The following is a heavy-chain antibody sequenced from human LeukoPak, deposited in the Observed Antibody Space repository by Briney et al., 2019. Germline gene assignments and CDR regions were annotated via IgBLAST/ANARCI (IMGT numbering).Heavy chain of an antibody. V-gene: IGHV3-23*01. CDR2: IRGTGGGT. CDR3: ARDRKGYCGGDCPLDY. J-gene: IGHJ4*02. Sequence: PGGSLRLSCAASGFTFSTYAMSWVRQAPGKGLEWASTIRGTGGGTSYADSVRGRFTISRDNSKNTLYLQMNSLRAEDTAVYYCARDRKGYCGGDCPLDYWGQGTLVTVSS. D-gene: IGHD2-21*02. CDR1: GFTFSTYA.